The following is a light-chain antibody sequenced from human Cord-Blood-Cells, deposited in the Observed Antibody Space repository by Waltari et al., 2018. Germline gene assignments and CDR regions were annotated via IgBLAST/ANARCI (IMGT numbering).Light chain of an antibody. V-gene: IGKV1-5*01. CDR3: QQYNSYSWT. Sequence: DIQMTPSPTTLSASVGDRVTITCRASQSISSWLAWYQQNPGKAPKLLIYDASSLESGVPSRFSGSGSGTEFTLTNSSLQTDDFATYYCQQYNSYSWTFGQGTKVEIK. CDR1: QSISSW. CDR2: DAS. J-gene: IGKJ1*01.